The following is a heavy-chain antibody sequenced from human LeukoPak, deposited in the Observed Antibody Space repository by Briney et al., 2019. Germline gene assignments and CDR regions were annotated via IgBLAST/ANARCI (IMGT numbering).Heavy chain of an antibody. D-gene: IGHD6-13*01. CDR1: GYTLTELS. V-gene: IGHV1-24*01. Sequence: ASVKVSCKVSGYTLTELSMHWVRQAPGKGLEWMGGFDPEDGETIYAQKFQGRVTMTEDTSTDTAYMELSSLRSEDTAVYYCATDYRIAGTRDSWGQGTLVTVSS. J-gene: IGHJ4*02. CDR2: FDPEDGET. CDR3: ATDYRIAGTRDS.